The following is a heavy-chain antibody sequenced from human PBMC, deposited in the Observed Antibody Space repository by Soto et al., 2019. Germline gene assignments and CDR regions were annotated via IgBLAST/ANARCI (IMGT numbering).Heavy chain of an antibody. D-gene: IGHD7-27*01. CDR1: GYSFTRYW. J-gene: IGHJ6*02. Sequence: EVQLVQSGAEVQKPGESLKISCKGSGYSFTRYWIAWVRQMPGKDLEWMGIIYPSDTDTRYSPSFHGQVTISADTSISTAYLQWSSLKASDTAMYYCARRLGADYYYYGMDVWGPGTTVSVSS. CDR2: IYPSDTDT. V-gene: IGHV5-51*01. CDR3: ARRLGADYYYYGMDV.